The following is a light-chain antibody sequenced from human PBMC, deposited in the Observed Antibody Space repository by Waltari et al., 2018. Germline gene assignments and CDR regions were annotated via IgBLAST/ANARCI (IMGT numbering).Light chain of an antibody. Sequence: QSALTQPASVSGSPGQSITISCTGTSRDVGGYNYVSWYQQYPGKAPKLIIYDVSNRPSGVSNRFSGSKSGNTASLTISGLQAEDEADYYCCSYTTSTTLDVVFGGGTKVTVL. V-gene: IGLV2-14*03. CDR2: DVS. CDR3: CSYTTSTTLDVV. J-gene: IGLJ2*01. CDR1: SRDVGGYNY.